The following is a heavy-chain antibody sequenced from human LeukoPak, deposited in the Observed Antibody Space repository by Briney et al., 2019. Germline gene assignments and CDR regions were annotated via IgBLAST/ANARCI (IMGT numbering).Heavy chain of an antibody. CDR1: GFTFSSYA. Sequence: GGSLRLSCAASGFTFSSYAMSWVRQAPGKGLEWVSTISGSGGSTYYADSVKGRFTISRDNSKNTLYLQMNSLRAEDTAVYYCAREGSSGIDPKDAFDIWGQGTMVTVSS. CDR3: AREGSSGIDPKDAFDI. D-gene: IGHD3-10*01. V-gene: IGHV3-23*01. J-gene: IGHJ3*02. CDR2: ISGSGGST.